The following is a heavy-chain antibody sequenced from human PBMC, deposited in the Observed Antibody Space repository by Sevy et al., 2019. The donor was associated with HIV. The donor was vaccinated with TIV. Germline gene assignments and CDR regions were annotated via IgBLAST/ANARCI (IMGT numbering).Heavy chain of an antibody. CDR3: EGGGGYCGGDCYSIDY. V-gene: IGHV3-30*02. D-gene: IGHD2-21*02. CDR2: IWYDGTIK. Sequence: GGSLRLSCAASGFTFSSYVMHWVRQAPGKGLEWVALIWYDGTIKYYADSVKGRFIFSRDNSKDTLFLQMNSLTPEDTDVYYCEGGGGYCGGDCYSIDYWGQGALVTVSS. CDR1: GFTFSSYV. J-gene: IGHJ4*02.